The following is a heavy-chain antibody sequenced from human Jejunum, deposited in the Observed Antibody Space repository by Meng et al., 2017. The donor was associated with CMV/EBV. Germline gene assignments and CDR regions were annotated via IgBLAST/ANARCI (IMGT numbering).Heavy chain of an antibody. CDR1: GFTVSSNH. V-gene: IGHV3-53*01. CDR2: IYSDGNT. J-gene: IGHJ2*01. D-gene: IGHD2-2*01. CDR3: ASIYGMPRAWYFDL. Sequence: VHLVESGGGLIQPGGSLRLSCAASGFTVSSNHMSWVRQAPGKGLEWVSVIYSDGNTFYADSVKGRFTISRDNSENTLYLQMNNLRADDTAVYYCASIYGMPRAWYFDLWGRGTLVTVSS.